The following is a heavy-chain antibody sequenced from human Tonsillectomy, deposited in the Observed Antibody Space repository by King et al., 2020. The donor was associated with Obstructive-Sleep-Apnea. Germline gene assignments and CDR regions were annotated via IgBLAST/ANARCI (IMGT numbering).Heavy chain of an antibody. CDR1: GYTFTGYY. CDR2: INPNSGGT. CDR3: ARAASRTIFGVVIWFFFDY. V-gene: IGHV1-2*04. J-gene: IGHJ4*02. D-gene: IGHD3-3*01. Sequence: QLVQSGAEVKKPGASVKVSCKASGYTFTGYYMHWVRQAPGQGLEWMGWINPNSGGTNYAQQFQGWGTMTRDTSISTAYMERSRLRSDDTAVYYCARAASRTIFGVVIWFFFDYWGQGTLVTVSS.